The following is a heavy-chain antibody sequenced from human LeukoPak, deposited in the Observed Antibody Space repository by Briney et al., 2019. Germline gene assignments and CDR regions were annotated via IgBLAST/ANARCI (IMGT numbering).Heavy chain of an antibody. CDR1: GGSISSYS. V-gene: IGHV4-59*01. Sequence: SETLSLTCTVSGGSISSYSWSWIRQPPGQGLEWIGYIYYSGGTTNNPPPKSRVTISVETSKRKCSLKVISVTAADTTLYYCARGTYYDFWSGFQLGYSYYMDVWGKGTTVTVSS. CDR3: ARGTYYDFWSGFQLGYSYYMDV. J-gene: IGHJ6*03. CDR2: IYYSGGT. D-gene: IGHD3-3*01.